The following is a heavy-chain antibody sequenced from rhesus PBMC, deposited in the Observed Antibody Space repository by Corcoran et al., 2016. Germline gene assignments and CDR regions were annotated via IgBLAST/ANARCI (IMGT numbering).Heavy chain of an antibody. CDR3: ARQYSTAVSN. CDR1: GYSISSGSY. J-gene: IGHJ4*01. V-gene: IGHV4-99*01. CDR2: ISGSSGST. Sequence: QVQLQESGPGLVKHSEPLSLTCAVAGYSISSGSYWGWIGQPPGKGREYIGYISGSSGSTSYNPSLESRVTISKDTSKNQFSLKVSSVTAADTAVYYCARQYSTAVSNWGQGVLVTVSS. D-gene: IGHD4-29*01.